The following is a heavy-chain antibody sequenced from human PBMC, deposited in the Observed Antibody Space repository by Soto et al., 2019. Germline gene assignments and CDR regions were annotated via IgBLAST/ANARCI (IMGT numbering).Heavy chain of an antibody. Sequence: QVQLLQSGAEVKKPGSSVKVSCTVSGGIFRRYAISWVRQAPGQGLEWLGGIVPIFGTTNYAQKFQGRVTFTADESTSTAYMDLSSLRSDDTAVYYCARPDEGSYSSNHHYYYALDVWGQGTTVTVSS. CDR1: GGIFRRYA. CDR2: IVPIFGTT. J-gene: IGHJ6*02. CDR3: ARPDEGSYSSNHHYYYALDV. V-gene: IGHV1-69*01. D-gene: IGHD3-16*01.